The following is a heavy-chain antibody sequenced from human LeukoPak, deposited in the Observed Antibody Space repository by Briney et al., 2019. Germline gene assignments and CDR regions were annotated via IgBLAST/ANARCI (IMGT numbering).Heavy chain of an antibody. V-gene: IGHV3-23*01. CDR3: AGSLAYCGGDCRLGDY. CDR2: ISGSGGST. D-gene: IGHD2-21*02. J-gene: IGHJ4*02. CDR1: GFTFSSYA. Sequence: PGGSLRLSCAASGFTFSSYAMSWVRQAPGKGLEWVSAISGSGGSTYYADSVKGRFTFSRDNSKNMLYLQMNSLRAEDTAVYYCAGSLAYCGGDCRLGDYWGQGTLVTVSS.